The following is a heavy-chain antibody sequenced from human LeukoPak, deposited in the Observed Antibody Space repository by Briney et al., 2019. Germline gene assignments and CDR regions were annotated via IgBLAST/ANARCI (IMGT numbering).Heavy chain of an antibody. CDR2: IDWDDDL. CDR1: GFSLSTHGMC. Sequence: SGPTLLNPTQTLTLTCTFSGFSLSTHGMCVSWIRQPPGKALEWLSLIDWDDDLYYNTSLKTRLTISKGTSNNPVVRTMTNMGPVDTGTYYCARIPGKTYDDGMDVWGQGTTVTVSS. CDR3: ARIPGKTYDDGMDV. J-gene: IGHJ6*02. D-gene: IGHD4-23*01. V-gene: IGHV2-70*01.